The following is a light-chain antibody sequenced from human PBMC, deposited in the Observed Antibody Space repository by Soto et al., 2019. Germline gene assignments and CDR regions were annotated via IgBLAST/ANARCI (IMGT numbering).Light chain of an antibody. V-gene: IGKV1-39*01. Sequence: DIQMTQSPSSLSASVGDRVTITCRASQSISSYLNWYQQKPGKAPKVLIYAASSLQSGVPSRFXGSGSGTDFTLTISSLQPEDFATYYCQQSYSTPPRTFGQGTKLEIK. CDR3: QQSYSTPPRT. CDR2: AAS. J-gene: IGKJ2*01. CDR1: QSISSY.